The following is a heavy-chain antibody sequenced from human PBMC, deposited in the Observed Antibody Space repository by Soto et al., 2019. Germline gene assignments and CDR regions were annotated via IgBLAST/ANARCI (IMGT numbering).Heavy chain of an antibody. D-gene: IGHD2-8*02. CDR2: INDSGNT. Sequence: SETLSLTCAVNTESFSNYYWSWIRQPPGKGLEWVGEINDSGNTNYSPSLKGRVTISVDTSKNQFSLKLAPVTAADTAIYYCVGGRGRLVGFDYWGQGTLVTVSS. V-gene: IGHV4-34*01. CDR1: TESFSNYY. J-gene: IGHJ4*02. CDR3: VGGRGRLVGFDY.